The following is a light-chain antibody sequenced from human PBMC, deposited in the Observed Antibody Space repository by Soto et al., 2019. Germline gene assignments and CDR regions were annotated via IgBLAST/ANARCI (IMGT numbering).Light chain of an antibody. J-gene: IGLJ3*02. CDR2: EVI. CDR1: SSDIGDYDY. CDR3: ASWDDNLNGGV. V-gene: IGLV2-14*01. Sequence: QSALTQPASVSGSPGQSITISCTGTSSDIGDYDYVSWYQQHPGKAPKLMIYEVINRPSGVSDRLSGSKSGNTASLTINGLHSEDEADYYCASWDDNLNGGVFGGGTKLTVL.